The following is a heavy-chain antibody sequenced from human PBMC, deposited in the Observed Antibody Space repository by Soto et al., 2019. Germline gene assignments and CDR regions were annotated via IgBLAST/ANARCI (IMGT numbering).Heavy chain of an antibody. D-gene: IGHD1-7*01. CDR2: IRSKANSYAT. V-gene: IGHV3-73*01. CDR3: TRRWELGPYYYYGMDV. J-gene: IGHJ6*02. CDR1: GFTFSGSA. Sequence: GGSLRLSCAASGFTFSGSAMHWVRQASGKGLEWVGRIRSKANSYATAYAASVKGRFTISRDDSKNTAYLQMNSLKTEDTAVYYCTRRWELGPYYYYGMDVWGQGTTVTVSS.